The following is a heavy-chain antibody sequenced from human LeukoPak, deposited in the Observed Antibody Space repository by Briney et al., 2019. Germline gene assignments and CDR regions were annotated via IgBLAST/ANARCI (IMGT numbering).Heavy chain of an antibody. J-gene: IGHJ3*02. CDR2: ISGSGGST. CDR1: GFTFSSYA. CDR3: ARVGSPNWNDVMDAFDI. Sequence: PGGSLRLSCAASGFTFSSYAMSWVRQAPGKGLEWVSAISGSGGSTYYADSVKGRFTISRDNSKNTLYLQMNSLRAEDTAVYYCARVGSPNWNDVMDAFDIWGQGTMVTVSS. V-gene: IGHV3-23*01. D-gene: IGHD1-1*01.